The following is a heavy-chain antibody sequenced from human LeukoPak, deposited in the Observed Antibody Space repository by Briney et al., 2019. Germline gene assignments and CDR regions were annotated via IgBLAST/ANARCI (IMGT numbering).Heavy chain of an antibody. CDR1: GVSIKANSDY. CDR2: IYHVGGT. J-gene: IGHJ4*02. D-gene: IGHD3-22*01. V-gene: IGHV4-39*07. CDR3: ARTYYYDSSGYLE. Sequence: SETLSLTCNVSGVSIKANSDYWGWLRQPPGKGLEWIGSIYHVGGTYYNPSLKSRVTISVDTSKNQFSLKLSSVTAADTAVYYCARTYYYDSSGYLEWGQGTLVTVSS.